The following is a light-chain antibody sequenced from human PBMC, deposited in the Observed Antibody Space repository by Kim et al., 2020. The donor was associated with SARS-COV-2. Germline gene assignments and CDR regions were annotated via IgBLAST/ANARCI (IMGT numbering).Light chain of an antibody. CDR1: QSLTYT. Sequence: EIVMTQSPATLSVSPGERATLSCRASQSLTYTLAWYQQRSGQAPRLLIYDASKRGTGIPARFSGSGSGTEFTLTISSLQSEDFPVYYCHQYGNWHRTFGQGTKVDIK. CDR2: DAS. J-gene: IGKJ1*01. V-gene: IGKV3-15*01. CDR3: HQYGNWHRT.